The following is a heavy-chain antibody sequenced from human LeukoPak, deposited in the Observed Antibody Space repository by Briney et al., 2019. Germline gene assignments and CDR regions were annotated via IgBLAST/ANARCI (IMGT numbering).Heavy chain of an antibody. CDR2: IIPIFGTA. D-gene: IGHD3-10*01. Sequence: SVKVPCKASGGTFSSYAISWVRQAPGQGLEWMGGIIPIFGTANYAQKFQGRVTITTDESTSTAYMELSSLRSEDTAVYYCATRSPYYYGSGSSYYFDYWGQGTLVTVSS. CDR1: GGTFSSYA. V-gene: IGHV1-69*05. CDR3: ATRSPYYYGSGSSYYFDY. J-gene: IGHJ4*02.